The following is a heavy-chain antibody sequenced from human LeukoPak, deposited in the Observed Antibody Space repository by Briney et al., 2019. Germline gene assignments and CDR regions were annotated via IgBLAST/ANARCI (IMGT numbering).Heavy chain of an antibody. Sequence: GGSLRLSCAASGFPFSSYTMSWVRQAPGKGLEWVSAIRGSGGSTYYADSVKGRFTISRDNSKNTLYLQMNSLRAEDTAVHFCAEGSSSGPGGNFDHWGQGTLVTVSS. D-gene: IGHD6-19*01. CDR3: AEGSSSGPGGNFDH. CDR2: IRGSGGST. V-gene: IGHV3-23*01. CDR1: GFPFSSYT. J-gene: IGHJ4*02.